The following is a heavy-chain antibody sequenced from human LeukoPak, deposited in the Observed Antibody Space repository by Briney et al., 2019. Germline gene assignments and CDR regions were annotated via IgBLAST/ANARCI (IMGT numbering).Heavy chain of an antibody. V-gene: IGHV4-59*01. J-gene: IGHJ6*02. Sequence: SETLSLTCTVSGGSISSYYWSWIRQPPGKGLEWIGYIYYSGSTNYNPSLKSRVTISVDTSKNQFSLKLSSVTAADTDVYYCARAQRGSSGYYYYYYGMDVWGQGTTVTVSS. CDR2: IYYSGST. D-gene: IGHD3-22*01. CDR3: ARAQRGSSGYYYYYYGMDV. CDR1: GGSISSYY.